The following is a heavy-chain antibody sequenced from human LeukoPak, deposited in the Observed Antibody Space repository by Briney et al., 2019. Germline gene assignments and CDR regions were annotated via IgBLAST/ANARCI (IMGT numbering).Heavy chain of an antibody. J-gene: IGHJ4*02. CDR1: GFTISSNY. CDR3: ARESNYYDSSGYIDY. V-gene: IGHV3-66*01. D-gene: IGHD3-22*01. Sequence: GGSLRLSCAASGFTISSNYMSWVRQAPGKGLEWVSVIYSGGSTYYADSVEGRFTISRDNSKNTLYLQMNSLRAEDTAVYYCARESNYYDSSGYIDYWGQGTLVTVSS. CDR2: IYSGGST.